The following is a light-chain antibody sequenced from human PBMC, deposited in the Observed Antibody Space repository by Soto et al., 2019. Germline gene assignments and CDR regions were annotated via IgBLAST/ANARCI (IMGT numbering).Light chain of an antibody. V-gene: IGKV3-15*01. CDR2: GAS. CDR3: QQYTNWHYT. J-gene: IGKJ2*01. CDR1: LALGTN. Sequence: EIVMIQSPATLSVSPRERATLSCRASLALGTNLAWYQHKPGQAPRLLIYGASTRATGVPVRFSGSGSETEFTLSINSLQSDDRAVCYCQQYTNWHYTFGQGTNLEIE.